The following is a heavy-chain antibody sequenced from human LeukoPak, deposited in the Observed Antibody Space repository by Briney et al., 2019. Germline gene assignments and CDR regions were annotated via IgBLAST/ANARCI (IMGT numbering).Heavy chain of an antibody. D-gene: IGHD6-13*01. CDR1: GGSISSYY. CDR3: ARQIASAGTAGFDF. Sequence: SETLCLTCTASGGSISSYYWSWIRQAAGKGLEWIGRIYSTGSTNYNPSLKNRVTMSVATSKNQFSLRLRSVTAADTAVYYCARQIASAGTAGFDFWGQGALVTVSS. J-gene: IGHJ4*02. CDR2: IYSTGST. V-gene: IGHV4-4*07.